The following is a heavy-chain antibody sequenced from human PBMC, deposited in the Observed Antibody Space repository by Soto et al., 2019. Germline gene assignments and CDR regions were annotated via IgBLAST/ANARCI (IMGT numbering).Heavy chain of an antibody. CDR2: IIPIFGTT. CDR3: ARGVGAYYDDY. J-gene: IGHJ4*02. V-gene: IGHV1-69*01. CDR1: GGTFSTYA. D-gene: IGHD1-26*01. Sequence: QVQLVQSGAEVKKPGSSVKVSCKASGGTFSTYAITWVRQAPGQGLEWLGGIIPIFGTTDYARKFQGRVTITAAESTSTVFIERSSLTSGDTAVYYCARGVGAYYDDYWGQGTVVTVSS.